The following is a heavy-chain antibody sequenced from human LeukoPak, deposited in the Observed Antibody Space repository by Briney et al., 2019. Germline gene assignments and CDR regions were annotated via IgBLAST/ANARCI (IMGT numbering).Heavy chain of an antibody. V-gene: IGHV1-69*05. CDR2: IIPMFNTP. CDR1: GGTFSSYV. CDR3: ARVDRYYFYMDV. Sequence: SVKVSCKASGGTFSSYVITWVRQAPGQGLEWVGGIIPMFNTPNYAQKFQGRVTISTDESTHTSFMELNSLRSADAAVYYCARVDRYYFYMDVWGKGTTVTVSS. J-gene: IGHJ6*03.